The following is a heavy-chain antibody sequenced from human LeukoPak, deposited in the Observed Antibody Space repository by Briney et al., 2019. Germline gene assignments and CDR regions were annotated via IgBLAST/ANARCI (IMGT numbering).Heavy chain of an antibody. CDR2: INGDGSRI. D-gene: IGHD1-20*01. CDR1: GFTFSRYW. Sequence: GGSLILSCAASGFTFSRYWMHWVRQAPEKGLVWVSRINGDGSRITYADSVKGRFTISRDNAKNTLYLQMNSLRAEDTAVYYCVRSAYLDITGYYFDSWGQGTLVTVSS. J-gene: IGHJ4*02. CDR3: VRSAYLDITGYYFDS. V-gene: IGHV3-74*01.